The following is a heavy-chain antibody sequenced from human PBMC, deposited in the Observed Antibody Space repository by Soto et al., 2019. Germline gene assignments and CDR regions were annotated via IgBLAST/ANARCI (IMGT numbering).Heavy chain of an antibody. CDR1: GGSISSFGYY. Sequence: SETLSLTCTVSGGSISSFGYYWSWIRQHPGKGQEWIGYIYYSGSTYYNTSLKSRVTISVDTSKNQFSLKLSSVTAADTALYYCARARSGRYYDSSGYYLDYWGQGTRVTVS. V-gene: IGHV4-31*03. J-gene: IGHJ4*02. CDR2: IYYSGST. CDR3: ARARSGRYYDSSGYYLDY. D-gene: IGHD3-22*01.